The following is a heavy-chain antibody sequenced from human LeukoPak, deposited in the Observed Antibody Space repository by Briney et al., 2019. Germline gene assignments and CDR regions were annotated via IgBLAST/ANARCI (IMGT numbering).Heavy chain of an antibody. D-gene: IGHD1-7*01. CDR2: IYYSGST. J-gene: IGHJ5*02. CDR1: GGSISSSIYY. CDR3: ARDYGFLELQSWFDP. Sequence: SETLSLTCTVSGGSISSSIYYWGWIRQPPGKGLEWIGSIYYSGSTYYNPSLKSRVTISVDTSKNQFSLKLSSVTAADTAVYYCARDYGFLELQSWFDPWGQGTLVTVSS. V-gene: IGHV4-39*07.